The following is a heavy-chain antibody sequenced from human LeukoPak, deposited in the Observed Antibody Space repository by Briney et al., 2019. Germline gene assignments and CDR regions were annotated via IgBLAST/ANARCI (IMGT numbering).Heavy chain of an antibody. D-gene: IGHD2-21*02. V-gene: IGHV4-4*02. CDR3: ARGMVTAINLDAFDI. J-gene: IGHJ3*02. Sequence: SETLSLTCAVSGGSISSSNWWSWVRQPPGKGLEWIGGIYHSGNTNYNPSLRSRVTISVDKSKNQFSLKLNSVTAADTAVYYCARGMVTAINLDAFDIWGQGTMVTVSS. CDR2: IYHSGNT. CDR1: GGSISSSNW.